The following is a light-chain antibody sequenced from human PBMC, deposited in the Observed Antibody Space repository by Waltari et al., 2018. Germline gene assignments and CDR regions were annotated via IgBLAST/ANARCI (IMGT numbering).Light chain of an antibody. CDR2: RNN. J-gene: IGLJ3*02. CDR3: ATWDDSLTGWV. CDR1: SSNIGSYY. Sequence: QSVLTQPPSASGTPGQRVTISCSGSSSNIGSYYVYWYQQLSGTAPKLLIYRNNERPSGVPDRCSGSKSGTSASLAITGLRSEDEAHYYCATWDDSLTGWVFGGGTKLAVL. V-gene: IGLV1-47*01.